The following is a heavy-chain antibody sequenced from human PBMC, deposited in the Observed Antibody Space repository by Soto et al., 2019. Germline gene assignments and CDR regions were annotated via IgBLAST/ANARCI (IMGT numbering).Heavy chain of an antibody. CDR3: TRATRVVLTYFDY. J-gene: IGHJ4*02. CDR2: IRSKAYGGTT. D-gene: IGHD6-6*01. CDR1: GFTFGDYA. Sequence: GGSLRLSCTASGFTFGDYAMSWVRQAPGKGLEWVGFIRSKAYGGTTEYAASVKGRFTISRDDSKSIAYLQMNSLKTEDTAVYYCTRATRVVLTYFDYWGQGTLVTVSS. V-gene: IGHV3-49*04.